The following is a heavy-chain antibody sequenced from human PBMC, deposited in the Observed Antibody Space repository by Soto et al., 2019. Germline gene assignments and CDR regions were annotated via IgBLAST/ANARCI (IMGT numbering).Heavy chain of an antibody. D-gene: IGHD4-4*01. CDR2: INPNSGST. V-gene: IGHV1-2*04. CDR3: APVTATIPDACLDP. CDR1: GYTFNDYF. Sequence: QVQLVQSGAEVKKPGASVNVSCRASGYTFNDYFLHWVRQAPGQGLEWMGWINPNSGSTHFAEKFEGLVTMTRDASITSVYLVINRLRSDDTAVYYCAPVTATIPDACLDPWGQGTLVTVPS. J-gene: IGHJ5*02.